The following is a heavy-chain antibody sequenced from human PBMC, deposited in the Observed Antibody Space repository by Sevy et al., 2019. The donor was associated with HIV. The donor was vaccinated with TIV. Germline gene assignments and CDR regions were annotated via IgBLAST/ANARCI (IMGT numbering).Heavy chain of an antibody. CDR3: AGVALTFGGDPYDKHYFMDV. D-gene: IGHD3-16*01. J-gene: IGHJ6*03. V-gene: IGHV3-30*03. CDR1: GFTFSSYD. Sequence: GGSLRLSCAAPGFTFSSYDMHWVRQAPGKGLEWVAVISYDGIIKFYLAAGRGGFTYSRDNSKRTIYLQLSSLSAEDTAVYYCAGVALTFGGDPYDKHYFMDVWGKGTTVTVSS. CDR2: ISYDGIIK.